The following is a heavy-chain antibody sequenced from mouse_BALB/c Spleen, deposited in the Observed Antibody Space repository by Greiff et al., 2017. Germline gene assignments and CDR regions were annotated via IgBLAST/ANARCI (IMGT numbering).Heavy chain of an antibody. CDR3: ARDHKCGNYGAWFAY. J-gene: IGHJ3*01. CDR1: GFTFSDYY. D-gene: IGHD2-10*02. V-gene: IGHV5-4*02. Sequence: EVQLVESGGGLVKPGGSLKLSCAASGFTFSDYYMYWVRQTPEKRLEWVATISDGGSYTYYPDSVKGRFTISRDNAKNNLYLQMSSLKSEDTAMYYCARDHKCGNYGAWFAYWGQGTLVTVSA. CDR2: ISDGGSYT.